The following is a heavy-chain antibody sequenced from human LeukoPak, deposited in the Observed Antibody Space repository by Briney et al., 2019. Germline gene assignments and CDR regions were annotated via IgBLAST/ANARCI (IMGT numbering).Heavy chain of an antibody. D-gene: IGHD6-19*01. V-gene: IGHV3-23*01. CDR1: GFTFSSYA. CDR3: VKDLQWLVSFDY. J-gene: IGHJ4*02. CDR2: ISGSGDST. Sequence: GGSLRLSCAASGFTFSSYAMSWVRQAPGKGLEWVSTISGSGDSTYYADSVKGRFTISRDNSKHTLYLQMNSLRAEDTAVYYCVKDLQWLVSFDYWGQGTLVTVSS.